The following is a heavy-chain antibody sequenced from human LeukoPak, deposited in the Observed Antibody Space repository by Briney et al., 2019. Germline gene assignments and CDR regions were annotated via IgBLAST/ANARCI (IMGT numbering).Heavy chain of an antibody. D-gene: IGHD6-19*01. CDR2: IKQDGSEK. J-gene: IGHJ4*02. Sequence: PGRSLRLSCATSGFTFSSYWMSWVRQAPGKGLEWVANIKQDGSEKYYVDSLKGRFTISRDNAKNSLYLQMNSLTAEDTAIYYCARSLRVAVAASYWGQGTLVTVSS. CDR3: ARSLRVAVAASY. CDR1: GFTFSSYW. V-gene: IGHV3-7*01.